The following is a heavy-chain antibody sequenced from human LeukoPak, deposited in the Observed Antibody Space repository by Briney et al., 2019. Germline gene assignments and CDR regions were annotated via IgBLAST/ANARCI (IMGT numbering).Heavy chain of an antibody. J-gene: IGHJ4*02. CDR1: GFTFSSYA. Sequence: HPGGSLRLSCAASGFTFSSYAMHWVRQTPGKGLEWVAVISYDGRKAYYAVSVMGRFTISRDNTKNSLYLQMNSLRAEDTAVFYCARDQYDTWSRRGNFDSWGQGTLVIVSS. CDR2: ISYDGRKA. CDR3: ARDQYDTWSRRGNFDS. D-gene: IGHD3-3*01. V-gene: IGHV3-30*04.